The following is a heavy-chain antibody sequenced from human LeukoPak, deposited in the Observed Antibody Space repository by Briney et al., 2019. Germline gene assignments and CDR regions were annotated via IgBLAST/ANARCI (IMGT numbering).Heavy chain of an antibody. J-gene: IGHJ4*02. CDR1: GFTLSNHW. Sequence: GGSLRLSCAASGFTLSNHWMHWVRRAPGKGLVWASHINGDGSETNYADSVRGRFTISRDNAKNTLYLQMNSLRVDDTAVYYCTREEGSTDHWGQGTLVTVSS. D-gene: IGHD5/OR15-5a*01. CDR3: TREEGSTDH. V-gene: IGHV3-74*01. CDR2: INGDGSET.